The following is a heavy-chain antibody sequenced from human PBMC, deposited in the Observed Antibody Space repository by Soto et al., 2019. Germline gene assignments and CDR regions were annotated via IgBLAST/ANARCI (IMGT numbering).Heavy chain of an antibody. D-gene: IGHD2-15*01. Sequence: SETLSLTCTVSGGSIYRSGYYWGWIRQPPGRGLEWIGNIDYNGVTYSNPSLKSRVTISRDTSKSQFSLKLTSVTAADTALYYCGKVLVGATGHTDSDSWGPGTLVTVSS. V-gene: IGHV4-39*01. J-gene: IGHJ4*02. CDR2: IDYNGVT. CDR1: GGSIYRSGYY. CDR3: GKVLVGATGHTDSDS.